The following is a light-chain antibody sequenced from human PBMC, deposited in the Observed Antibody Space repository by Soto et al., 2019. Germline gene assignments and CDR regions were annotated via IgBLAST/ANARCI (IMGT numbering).Light chain of an antibody. CDR1: QSVTNY. V-gene: IGKV3-11*01. CDR3: QQRRVWPLT. J-gene: IGKJ4*01. Sequence: VLTQSPAILSLSPGERATLFCRASQSVTNYLAWYQQRPGQPPRLLFFDSSSRATGTPARFSASVSGTDFTLTISSLEFEDFAVYYCQQRRVWPLTFGGGTKVEIK. CDR2: DSS.